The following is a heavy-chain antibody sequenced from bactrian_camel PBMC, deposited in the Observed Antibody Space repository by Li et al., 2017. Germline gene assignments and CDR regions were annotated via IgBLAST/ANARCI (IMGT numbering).Heavy chain of an antibody. Sequence: HVQLVESGGGSVQTGGSLRLSCVASGDTIGRYCMGWFRQIPDKEREGVAGIESDGSTSYADSVKGRFTISRDGSAKTMYLQMNNLKPEDSAMYYCAVVKNPTRVRAAGIGSADFGYWGQGTQVTVS. CDR3: AVVKNPTRVRAAGIGSADFGY. CDR2: IESDGST. CDR1: GDTIGRYC. J-gene: IGHJ6*01. V-gene: IGHV3S9*01. D-gene: IGHD2*01.